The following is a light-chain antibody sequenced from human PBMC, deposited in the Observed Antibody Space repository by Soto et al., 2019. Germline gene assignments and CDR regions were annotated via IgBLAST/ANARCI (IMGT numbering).Light chain of an antibody. CDR3: ASWDTGLNGLYV. CDR1: SSNSGSHP. CDR2: GDN. Sequence: QSVLTQPPAASGTPGQVVTVSCSGNSSNSGSHPVNWYQQLPGTAPKLLLYGDNQRPSGVPDRFSASKSGASASLAISGLQSEDEATYYCASWDTGLNGLYVFGAGTKVTVL. V-gene: IGLV1-44*01. J-gene: IGLJ1*01.